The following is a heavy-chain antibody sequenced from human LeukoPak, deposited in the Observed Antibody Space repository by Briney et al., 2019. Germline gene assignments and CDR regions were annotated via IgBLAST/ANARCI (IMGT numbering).Heavy chain of an antibody. J-gene: IGHJ4*02. D-gene: IGHD4-17*01. CDR1: GFTFSTYG. CDR3: VRDRNYGDSRDY. Sequence: PGGSLRLSCAASGFTFSTYGMHWVRQAPGKGLEWVAVISYDGSNKYYADSVKGRFTISRDNSKNTLYLQMNSLRAEDTAVYYCVRDRNYGDSRDYWGQGTLVAVSS. CDR2: ISYDGSNK. V-gene: IGHV3-30*19.